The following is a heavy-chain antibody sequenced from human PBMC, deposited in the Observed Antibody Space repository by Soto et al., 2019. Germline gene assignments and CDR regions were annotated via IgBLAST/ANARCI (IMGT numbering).Heavy chain of an antibody. J-gene: IGHJ6*02. CDR1: GGSISSYY. CDR2: IYYSGST. V-gene: IGHV4-59*01. D-gene: IGHD3-3*01. CDR3: ARGAHDFWSGYYGKDYYYYGMDV. Sequence: PSETLTLTCTVSGGSISSYYWSWIRQPPGKGLEWIGYIYYSGSTNYNPSLKSRVTISVDTSKNQFSLKLSSVTAADTAVYYCARGAHDFWSGYYGKDYYYYGMDVWGQGTTVTVSS.